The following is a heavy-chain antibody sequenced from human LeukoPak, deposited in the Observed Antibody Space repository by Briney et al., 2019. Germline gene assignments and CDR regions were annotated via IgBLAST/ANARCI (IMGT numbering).Heavy chain of an antibody. Sequence: SVKVSCKASGGTFSSYAISWVRQAPGQGLEWMGRIIPILGIANYAQKFQGRVTITADKSTSTVYMELSSLRSEDTAVYYCTSVDTAMVTRRTNYYYYGMDVWGQGTTVTVSS. J-gene: IGHJ6*02. CDR2: IIPILGIA. CDR3: TSVDTAMVTRRTNYYYYGMDV. D-gene: IGHD5-18*01. V-gene: IGHV1-69*04. CDR1: GGTFSSYA.